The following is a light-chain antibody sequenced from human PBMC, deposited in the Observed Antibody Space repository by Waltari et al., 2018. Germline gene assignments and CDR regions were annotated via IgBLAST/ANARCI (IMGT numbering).Light chain of an antibody. CDR1: QSVGKY. J-gene: IGKJ1*01. CDR2: HAS. Sequence: EVVLTQSPGTLSLSPGERATLSCRASQSVGKYLAWYQQKPGQAPRLLIYHASTRAPGSPDRFSGSGSGTDFSLTISRLEPEDFAVYYCQKYDSLPATFGQGTKVEIK. CDR3: QKYDSLPAT. V-gene: IGKV3-20*01.